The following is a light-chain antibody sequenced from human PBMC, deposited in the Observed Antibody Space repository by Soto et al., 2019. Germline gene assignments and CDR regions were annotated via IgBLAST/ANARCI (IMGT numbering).Light chain of an antibody. J-gene: IGKJ1*01. V-gene: IGKV1-5*03. CDR3: QQYNSYWT. CDR1: QSISSW. Sequence: DILMTQSRSTLSASVGDRVTTTCRASQSISSWLAWYQQKPGKVPKLLIYKASSLESGVPSRFSGSGSGTEFSLTMSSLQPDDFATYYCQQYNSYWTFGQGTKVEIK. CDR2: KAS.